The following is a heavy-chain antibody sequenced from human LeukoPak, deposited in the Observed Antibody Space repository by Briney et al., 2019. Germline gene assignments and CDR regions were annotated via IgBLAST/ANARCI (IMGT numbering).Heavy chain of an antibody. D-gene: IGHD5-24*01. CDR1: GDSVSSNTAA. Sequence: SQTLSLTCDISGDSVSSNTAAWYWIRQSPSRGLEWLGRTYYRSRWYNEYAVSVRSRISLKPDTSRNQFSLQLNSVTPDDTAIYYCARQGPTWPFDYWGQGTLVTVSS. CDR2: TYYRSRWYN. V-gene: IGHV6-1*01. CDR3: ARQGPTWPFDY. J-gene: IGHJ4*02.